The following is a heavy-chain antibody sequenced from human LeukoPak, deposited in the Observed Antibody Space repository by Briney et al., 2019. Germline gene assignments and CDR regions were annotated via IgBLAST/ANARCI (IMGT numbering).Heavy chain of an antibody. CDR1: GGSISSGGYY. J-gene: IGHJ4*02. CDR3: ARGVVTAIRQGNFDY. V-gene: IGHV4-39*07. D-gene: IGHD2-21*02. Sequence: SQTLSLTCTVSGGSISSGGYYWSWIRQPPGKGLEWIGSIYHSGSTYYNPSLKSRVTISVDTSKNQFSLKLSSVTAADTAVYYCARGVVTAIRQGNFDYWGQGTLVTVSS. CDR2: IYHSGST.